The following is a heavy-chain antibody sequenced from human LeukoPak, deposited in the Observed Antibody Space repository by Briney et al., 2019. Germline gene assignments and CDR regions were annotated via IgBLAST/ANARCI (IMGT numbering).Heavy chain of an antibody. CDR2: ISGSGGST. D-gene: IGHD1-14*01. CDR1: GFTFSSYA. Sequence: GGSLRLSCAASGFTFSSYAMSWVRQAPGKGLEWVSAISGSGGSTYYADSVKGRFTISRDNSKNTLYLQMNSLRAEDTAVYYCAKAPKGHRSGPIDYWGQGTLVTVSS. CDR3: AKAPKGHRSGPIDY. J-gene: IGHJ4*02. V-gene: IGHV3-23*01.